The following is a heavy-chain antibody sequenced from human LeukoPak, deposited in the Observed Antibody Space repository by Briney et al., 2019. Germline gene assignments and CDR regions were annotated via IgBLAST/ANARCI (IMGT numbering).Heavy chain of an antibody. CDR1: GYSFSTYW. Sequence: GESLKISCKGSGYSFSTYWIGWVRQMPGKGLEWMGIIYPGDSDTRYSPSFQGQVTISADKSISTAYLQWSSLKASDTAMYYCARPVDTAMVAFDYWGQGTLVTVSS. V-gene: IGHV5-51*01. J-gene: IGHJ4*02. CDR3: ARPVDTAMVAFDY. CDR2: IYPGDSDT. D-gene: IGHD5-18*01.